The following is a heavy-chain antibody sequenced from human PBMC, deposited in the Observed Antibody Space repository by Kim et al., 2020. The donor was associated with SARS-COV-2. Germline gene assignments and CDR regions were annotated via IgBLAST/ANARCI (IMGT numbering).Heavy chain of an antibody. CDR2: ISWNSGSI. CDR3: AKLGGKTATITDYFDY. V-gene: IGHV3-9*01. J-gene: IGHJ4*02. D-gene: IGHD5-12*01. Sequence: GGSLRLSCAASGFTFGDYAMHWVRQAPGKGLEWVSGISWNSGSIGYADSVKGRFTISRDNAKNSLYLQMNSLRAEDTALYYCAKLGGKTATITDYFDYWGQGTLVTVSS. CDR1: GFTFGDYA.